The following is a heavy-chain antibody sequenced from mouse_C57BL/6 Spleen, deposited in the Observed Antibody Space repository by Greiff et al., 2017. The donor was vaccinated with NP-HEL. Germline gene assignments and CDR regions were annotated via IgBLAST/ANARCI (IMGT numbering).Heavy chain of an antibody. CDR1: GYSITSGYY. V-gene: IGHV3-6*01. D-gene: IGHD1-1*01. CDR2: ISYDGSN. Sequence: DVKLQESGPGLVKPSQSLSLTCSVTGYSITSGYYWNWIRQFPGNKLEWMGYISYDGSNNYNPSLKNRISITRDTSKNQFFLKLNSVTTEDTATYYCATLLRYWYFDVWGTGTTVTVSS. CDR3: ATLLRYWYFDV. J-gene: IGHJ1*03.